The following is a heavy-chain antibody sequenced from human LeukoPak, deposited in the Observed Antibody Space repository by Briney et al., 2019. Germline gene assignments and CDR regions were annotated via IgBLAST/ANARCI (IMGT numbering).Heavy chain of an antibody. CDR3: ARRHQLLWYFQH. Sequence: PSETLSLTCAVYGGSFSGYYWSWIRQPPGEGLEWIGEINHSGSTNYNPSLKSRVTISVDTSKNQFSLKLSSVTAADTAVYYCARRHQLLWYFQHWGQGTLVTVSS. CDR1: GGSFSGYY. J-gene: IGHJ1*01. V-gene: IGHV4-34*01. D-gene: IGHD2-2*01. CDR2: INHSGST.